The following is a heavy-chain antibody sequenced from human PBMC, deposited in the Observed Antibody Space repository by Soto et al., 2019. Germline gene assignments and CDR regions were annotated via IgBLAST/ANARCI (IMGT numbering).Heavy chain of an antibody. CDR2: IWYDGSNK. CDR3: ARDIAAAGTSYYYYGMDV. D-gene: IGHD6-13*01. Sequence: GGSLRLSCAASGFTFSSYGMHWVRQAPGKGLEWVAVIWYDGSNKYYADSVKGRSTISRDNSKNTLYLQMNSLRAEDTAVYYCARDIAAAGTSYYYYGMDVWGQGTTVTVS. J-gene: IGHJ6*02. CDR1: GFTFSSYG. V-gene: IGHV3-33*01.